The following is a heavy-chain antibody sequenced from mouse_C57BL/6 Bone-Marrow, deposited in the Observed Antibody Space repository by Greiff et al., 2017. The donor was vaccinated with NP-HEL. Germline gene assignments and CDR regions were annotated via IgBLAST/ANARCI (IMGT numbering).Heavy chain of an antibody. J-gene: IGHJ3*01. CDR3: AREGYSNEFAY. CDR1: GYTFTSYG. D-gene: IGHD2-5*01. V-gene: IGHV1-81*01. CDR2: IYPRSGNT. Sequence: VQLQESGAELARPGASVKLSCKASGYTFTSYGISWVKQRTGQGLEWIGEIYPRSGNTYYNEKFKGKATLTADKSSSTAYMELRSLTSEDSAVYFCAREGYSNEFAYWGQGTLVTVSA.